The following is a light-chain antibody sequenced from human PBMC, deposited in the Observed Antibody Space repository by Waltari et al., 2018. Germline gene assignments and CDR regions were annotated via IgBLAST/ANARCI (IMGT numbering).Light chain of an antibody. V-gene: IGKV3-11*01. CDR3: QQHYNWPPT. CDR2: DAS. Sequence: EIVLTQSPAPLSLSPGERATLSCRASQSVGANLAWYQQIAGQAPRLLIYDASNRATGIPARFSGSGSGADFTLTISSLEPEDFAVYYCQQHYNWPPTFGGGTKVEIE. CDR1: QSVGAN. J-gene: IGKJ4*01.